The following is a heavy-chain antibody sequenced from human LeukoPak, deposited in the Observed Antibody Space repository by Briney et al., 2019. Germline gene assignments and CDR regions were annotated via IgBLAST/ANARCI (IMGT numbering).Heavy chain of an antibody. V-gene: IGHV3-11*04. CDR3: AREAWLWGYYFDY. Sequence: GGSLRLSCAASGFTFSDYYMTWIRQTPGKGLEWVSYISISGTTTFYVDSVKGRFTISRDNAKNSLYLQMNSLRAEDTAVYYCAREAWLWGYYFDYWGQGTLVTVSS. CDR2: ISISGTTT. D-gene: IGHD3-9*01. CDR1: GFTFSDYY. J-gene: IGHJ4*02.